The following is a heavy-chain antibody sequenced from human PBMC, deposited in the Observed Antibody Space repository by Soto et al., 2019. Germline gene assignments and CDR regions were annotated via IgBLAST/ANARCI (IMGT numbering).Heavy chain of an antibody. Sequence: EVQLLESGGGLVQPGGSLRLSCVASGFSHTNSAVSWVRQAPGKGLEWVSSLSVTGDSAFYSDSVKGRFTISRDISKSTLYLQMSSLRAEDTAVYYCAKNGCSYPACYPYYYYVDVWGKGTTVTVSS. V-gene: IGHV3-23*01. CDR1: GFSHTNSA. J-gene: IGHJ6*03. D-gene: IGHD2-15*01. CDR2: LSVTGDSA. CDR3: AKNGCSYPACYPYYYYVDV.